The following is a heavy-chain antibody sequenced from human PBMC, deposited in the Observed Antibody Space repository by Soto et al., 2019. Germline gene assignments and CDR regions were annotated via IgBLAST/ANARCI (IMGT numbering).Heavy chain of an antibody. V-gene: IGHV3-23*01. J-gene: IGHJ4*02. D-gene: IGHD3-10*01. CDR3: ARSGYDYGSGNYFDY. CDR2: ISGSGGST. Sequence: GGSLRLSCAASGLTFSSYAMSWVRQAPGKGLEWVSAISGSGGSTYYADSVKGRFTISRDNSKNTLYLQMNSLRAEDTAVYYCARSGYDYGSGNYFDYWGQGTLVTVSS. CDR1: GLTFSSYA.